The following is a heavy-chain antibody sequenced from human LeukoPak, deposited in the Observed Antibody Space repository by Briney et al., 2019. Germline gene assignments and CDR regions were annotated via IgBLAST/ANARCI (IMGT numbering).Heavy chain of an antibody. D-gene: IGHD3-10*01. CDR3: ARDTITMVRGKSARSSPAFDI. CDR1: GGTFRSYA. CDR2: IIPIFGTA. J-gene: IGHJ3*02. Sequence: SVQVSCHASGGTFRSYAISWVRPAPGQGLEWMGGIIPIFGTANYAQKFQGRVTITSDESTSTAYMELSSLRSEDTAVYYCARDTITMVRGKSARSSPAFDIWGQGTMVTGSS. V-gene: IGHV1-69*01.